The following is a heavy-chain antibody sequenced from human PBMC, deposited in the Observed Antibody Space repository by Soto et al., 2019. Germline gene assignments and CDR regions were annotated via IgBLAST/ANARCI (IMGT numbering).Heavy chain of an antibody. Sequence: QLQLQESGSGLVKPSQTLSLTCAVSGGSISSGGYSWSWIRQPPGKGLEWIGYIYHSGSTYYNPSLKRRVTISVDRSKSQFSLKLSSVTAADSAVYYCAGVRGPYCGGECYPPTPNWFDPWGQGTLVTVSS. D-gene: IGHD2-21*01. V-gene: IGHV4-30-2*01. CDR3: AGVRGPYCGGECYPPTPNWFDP. CDR2: IYHSGST. CDR1: GGSISSGGYS. J-gene: IGHJ5*02.